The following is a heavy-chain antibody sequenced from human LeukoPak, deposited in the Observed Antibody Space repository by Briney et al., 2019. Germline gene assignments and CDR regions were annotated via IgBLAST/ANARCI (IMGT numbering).Heavy chain of an antibody. Sequence: PSETLSLTCTVSGGSISSYYGSWIRQPPGKGMEWIGYIYYSGSTNYNPSLKSRVTISVDMSKNQFSRKLSSVTAADTAVYYCARDELGIGYFDYWGQGTLVTVSS. CDR2: IYYSGST. CDR3: ARDELGIGYFDY. CDR1: GGSISSYY. V-gene: IGHV4-59*01. D-gene: IGHD7-27*01. J-gene: IGHJ4*02.